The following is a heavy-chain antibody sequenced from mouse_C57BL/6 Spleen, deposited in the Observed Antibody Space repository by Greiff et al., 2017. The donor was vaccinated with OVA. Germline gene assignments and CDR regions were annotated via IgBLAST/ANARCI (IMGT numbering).Heavy chain of an antibody. J-gene: IGHJ4*01. CDR3: ARLEDYYSNYGCYAMDY. D-gene: IGHD2-5*01. CDR2: INPNYGTT. CDR1: GYSFTDYN. Sequence: EVQLQQSGPELVKPGASVKISCKASGYSFTDYNMNWVKQSNGKSLEWIGVINPNYGTTSYNQKFKGKATLTVDQSSSTAYMQLNSLTSEDSAVYYCARLEDYYSNYGCYAMDYWGQGTSVTVSS. V-gene: IGHV1-39*01.